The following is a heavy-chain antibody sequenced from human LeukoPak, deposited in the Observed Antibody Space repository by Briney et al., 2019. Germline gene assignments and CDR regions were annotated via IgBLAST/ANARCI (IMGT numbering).Heavy chain of an antibody. J-gene: IGHJ4*02. CDR3: ASGRWLQPFDY. CDR1: GGSISSNSYY. D-gene: IGHD5-24*01. CDR2: IYYSGST. Sequence: SETLSLTCTVSGGSISSNSYYWGWIRQPPGKGLEWIGSIYYSGSTYYNPSLKSRVTISVDTSKNQFSLKLSSVTAADTAVYYCASGRWLQPFDYWGQGTLVTVSS. V-gene: IGHV4-39*01.